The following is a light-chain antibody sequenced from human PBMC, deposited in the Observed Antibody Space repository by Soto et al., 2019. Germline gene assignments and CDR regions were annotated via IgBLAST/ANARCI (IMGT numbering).Light chain of an antibody. CDR3: QQSYDIPPT. CDR1: QSINSY. Sequence: DIQMTQSPSSLSASVGDRVTITCRASQSINSYLNWYQQKSPKAPKLLIYAASNLQSGVPSRFSASGSGTDFALTISSLQPEDFATYYCQQSYDIPPTIGQGTRLDLK. V-gene: IGKV1-39*01. J-gene: IGKJ5*01. CDR2: AAS.